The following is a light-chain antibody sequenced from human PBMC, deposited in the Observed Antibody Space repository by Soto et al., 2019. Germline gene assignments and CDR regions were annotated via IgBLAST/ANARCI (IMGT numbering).Light chain of an antibody. CDR1: QSVSISD. CDR2: GAS. J-gene: IGKJ1*01. CDR3: QKYDNPXPWT. V-gene: IGKV3-20*01. Sequence: EVVLTQSPGTLSLSPGERATLSCRASQSVSISDLSWYQQKPGQAPMLLIYGASRRATGIPDRFSGSGSGTEFTITISRLEPEDFAVYYCQKYDNPXPWTCGQGTKV.